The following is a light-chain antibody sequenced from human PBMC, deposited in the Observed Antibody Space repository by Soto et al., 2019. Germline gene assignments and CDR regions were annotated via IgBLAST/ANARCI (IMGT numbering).Light chain of an antibody. J-gene: IGKJ1*01. CDR2: AAS. CDR3: QERSNWPPWT. V-gene: IGKV3-11*01. Sequence: EIVLTQSPATLSLSPGERATLSCRASQSVSSSLAWYQQKPGQAPRLLIYAASNMATGIPARFSGSGSVTDFTLTISSLEPEDGAVYYCQERSNWPPWTFGHGTKVEIE. CDR1: QSVSSS.